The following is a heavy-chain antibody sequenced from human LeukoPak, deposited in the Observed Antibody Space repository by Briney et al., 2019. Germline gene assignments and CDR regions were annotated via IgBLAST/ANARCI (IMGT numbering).Heavy chain of an antibody. CDR1: GGSISSYY. CDR2: IYYSGST. J-gene: IGHJ6*02. CDR3: ARDRIVVVPAADYYYYYGMDV. V-gene: IGHV4-59*01. D-gene: IGHD2-2*01. Sequence: PSGTLSLTCTVSGGSISSYYWSWIRQPPGKGLEWIGYIYYSGSTNYNPSLKSRVTLSVDTSKNQFSLKLSSVTAADTAVYYCARDRIVVVPAADYYYYYGMDVWGQGTTVTVSS.